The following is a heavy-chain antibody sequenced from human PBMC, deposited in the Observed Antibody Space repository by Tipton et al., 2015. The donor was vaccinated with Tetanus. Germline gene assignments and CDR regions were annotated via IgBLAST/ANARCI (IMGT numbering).Heavy chain of an antibody. Sequence: TLSLTCTVSGGSIRSGGYYWSWIRQHPVKGLEWIGYIYYTGNTYYNPSLKSRLTISVDTSKNQFSLKLNSVTAADTAVYYCARRSVSARFDDWGQGAHVTVSS. CDR3: ARRSVSARFDD. V-gene: IGHV4-31*03. CDR1: GGSIRSGGYY. CDR2: IYYTGNT. D-gene: IGHD6-6*01. J-gene: IGHJ4*02.